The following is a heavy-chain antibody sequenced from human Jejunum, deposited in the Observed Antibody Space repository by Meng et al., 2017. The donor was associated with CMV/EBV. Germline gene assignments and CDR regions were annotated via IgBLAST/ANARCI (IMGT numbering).Heavy chain of an antibody. CDR2: ISTDGNSA. V-gene: IGHV3-74*01. CDR3: AAGFNRADY. J-gene: IGHJ4*02. CDR1: GLTLSSYW. Sequence: SCAASGLTLSSYWMHWVGKAQGKGLRWVSRISTDGNSATYADSVKGRFTISRDNAKNTLYLQMSNLRAEDTAVYYCAAGFNRADYWGQGTLVTVSS. D-gene: IGHD1-14*01.